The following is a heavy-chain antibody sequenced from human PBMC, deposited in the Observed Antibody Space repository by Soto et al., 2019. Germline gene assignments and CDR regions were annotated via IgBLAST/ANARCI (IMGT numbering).Heavy chain of an antibody. J-gene: IGHJ5*02. CDR1: GDAIYIGGYY. CDR2: IYHTGKT. CDR3: AREGALKPFSS. Sequence: SETLSLTCTVSGDAIYIGGYYWTWIRQHPGKGLEWIGYIYHTGKTYYNPSLESRVTMSVDTSKNQFSLKLASVTAEDTAVYYCAREGALKPFSSWGQGALVTVSS. V-gene: IGHV4-31*03.